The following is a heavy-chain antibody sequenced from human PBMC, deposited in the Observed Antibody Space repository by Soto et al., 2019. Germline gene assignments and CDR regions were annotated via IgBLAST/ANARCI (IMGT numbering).Heavy chain of an antibody. CDR3: AKDHLGEYDFWSGPLARYYYYGMDV. V-gene: IGHV3-30*18. CDR1: GFTFSSYG. CDR2: ISYDGSNK. Sequence: GGSLRLSCAASGFTFSSYGMHWVRQAPGKGLEWVAVISYDGSNKYYADSVKGRFTLTGDNSKNTLYLQMNSLRAEDTAVYYCAKDHLGEYDFWSGPLARYYYYGMDVWGQGTTVTVSS. J-gene: IGHJ6*02. D-gene: IGHD3-3*01.